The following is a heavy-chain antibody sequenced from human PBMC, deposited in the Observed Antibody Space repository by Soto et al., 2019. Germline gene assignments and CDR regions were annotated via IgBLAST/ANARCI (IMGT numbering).Heavy chain of an antibody. D-gene: IGHD3-10*01. V-gene: IGHV1-69*18. CDR1: GDTFSGYP. CDR2: IIPVFGTT. J-gene: IGHJ4*02. CDR3: ARDGGFGDRKY. Sequence: QVQLVQSGAELKKPGSSVKVSCKASGDTFSGYPINWVRQAPGEGLEWMGRIIPVFGTTNDAQRFEGRVTFTADESTNTAYMELRGLLSEDTAVYYCARDGGFGDRKYWGPGTLVTVSS.